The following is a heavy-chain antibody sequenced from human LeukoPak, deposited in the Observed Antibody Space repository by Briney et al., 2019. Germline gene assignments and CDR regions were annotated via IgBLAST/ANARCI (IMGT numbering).Heavy chain of an antibody. V-gene: IGHV4-59*01. CDR1: GGSISSYY. J-gene: IGHJ4*02. Sequence: SATLSLTCTVSGGSISSYYWSWIRQPPGKGLEWIGYIYYSGSTKYNPSLKSRVTISVDTSKNQFSLKLSSVTAADTAVHYCARGVVAAGTFRFDYWGQGTLVTVST. D-gene: IGHD2-2*01. CDR3: ARGVVAAGTFRFDY. CDR2: IYYSGST.